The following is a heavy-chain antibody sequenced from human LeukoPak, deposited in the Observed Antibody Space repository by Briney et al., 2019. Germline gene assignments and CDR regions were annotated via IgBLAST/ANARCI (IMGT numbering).Heavy chain of an antibody. CDR2: INHNGST. CDR3: ARLYYYDSSGYYQGFDP. V-gene: IGHV4-34*01. J-gene: IGHJ5*02. D-gene: IGHD3-22*01. Sequence: SETLSLTCAVYGGSFSGYYWSWIRQPPGKGLEWIGEINHNGSTNYNPSLKSRVTISVDTSKNQFPLKLSSVTAADTAVYYCARLYYYDSSGYYQGFDPWGQGTLVTVSS. CDR1: GGSFSGYY.